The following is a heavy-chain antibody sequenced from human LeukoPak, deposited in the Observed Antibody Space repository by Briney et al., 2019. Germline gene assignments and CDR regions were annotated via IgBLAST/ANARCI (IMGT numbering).Heavy chain of an antibody. Sequence: GGSLRLSCAASGFTFSSYAMHWVRQAPGKGLEWVAVISYDGSNKYYADSVKGRFTISRDNSKNTLYLQMNSLRAEDTAVYYCARDGVTYYYGSGYDAFDIWGQGTMVTVSS. J-gene: IGHJ3*02. CDR1: GFTFSSYA. V-gene: IGHV3-30-3*01. CDR3: ARDGVTYYYGSGYDAFDI. D-gene: IGHD3-10*01. CDR2: ISYDGSNK.